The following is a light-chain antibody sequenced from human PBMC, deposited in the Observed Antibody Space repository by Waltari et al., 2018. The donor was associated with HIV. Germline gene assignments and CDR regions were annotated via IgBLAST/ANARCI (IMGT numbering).Light chain of an antibody. V-gene: IGLV1-47*01. Sequence: QSVLTQPPSASGTPGQRVTISCSGSSSNIGSKYVYWYQQLPGTAPKLLIYRNYQRPSGVPDRFSGSKSGTSASLAISGLRSEDEADYYCAAWDDSLNGPVFGGGTKLTVL. CDR1: SSNIGSKY. CDR3: AAWDDSLNGPV. J-gene: IGLJ3*02. CDR2: RNY.